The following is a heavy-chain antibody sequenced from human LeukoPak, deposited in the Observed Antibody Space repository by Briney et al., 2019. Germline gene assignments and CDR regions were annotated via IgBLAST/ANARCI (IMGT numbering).Heavy chain of an antibody. CDR2: IRRDGGEI. V-gene: IGHV3-7*01. D-gene: IGHD1-1*01. J-gene: IGHJ4*02. Sequence: AGGSVRLSCAASGFSFSTSWMTWVRQAPGKGLEWVANIRRDGGEIYYMDSVKGRFAISRDNAKNSLYLQMNSLRVEDTAVYYCVRDGDDWNDFDHWGQGTLVTVSS. CDR3: VRDGDDWNDFDH. CDR1: GFSFSTSW.